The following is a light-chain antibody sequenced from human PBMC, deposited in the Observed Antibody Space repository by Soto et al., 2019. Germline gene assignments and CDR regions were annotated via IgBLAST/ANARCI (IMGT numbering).Light chain of an antibody. Sequence: DIVMTQSPLSLSVTPGEPASISCRSSQSLLHSNGYNYLDWYVQKPGQSPQLLMSLGSRRASGXPXMFSGSGSGTDFTLKISRVETEDVGIYFCMQALQSLTFGGGTRVEIK. CDR1: QSLLHSNGYNY. CDR3: MQALQSLT. J-gene: IGKJ4*01. V-gene: IGKV2-28*01. CDR2: LGS.